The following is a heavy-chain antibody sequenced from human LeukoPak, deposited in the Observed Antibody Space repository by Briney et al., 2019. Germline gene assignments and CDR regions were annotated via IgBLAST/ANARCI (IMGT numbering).Heavy chain of an antibody. V-gene: IGHV4-39*07. D-gene: IGHD2-15*01. CDR1: GGSISSSSYY. CDR3: ARGYCSGGSCYSHYYYNYMDV. J-gene: IGHJ6*03. CDR2: IHYSGST. Sequence: SETLSLTCTVSGGSISSSSYYWGWIRQPPGKGLEWIGSIHYSGSTNYTPSLKSRVTISVDTSKNQFSLKLSSVTAADTAVYYCARGYCSGGSCYSHYYYNYMDVWGKGTTVTVSS.